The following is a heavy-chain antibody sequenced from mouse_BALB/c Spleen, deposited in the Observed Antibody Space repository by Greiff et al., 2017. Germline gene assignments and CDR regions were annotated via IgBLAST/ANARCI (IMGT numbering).Heavy chain of an antibody. D-gene: IGHD1-1*01. Sequence: EVQLVESGPGLVKPSQSLSLTCSVTGYSITSGYYWNWIRQFPGNKLEWMGYISYDGSNNYNPSLKNRISITRDTSKNQFFLKLNSVTTEDTATYYCARDGASSDYYGSSYFFAYWGQGTLVTVSA. CDR1: GYSITSGYY. V-gene: IGHV3-6*02. CDR2: ISYDGSN. CDR3: ARDGASSDYYGSSYFFAY. J-gene: IGHJ3*01.